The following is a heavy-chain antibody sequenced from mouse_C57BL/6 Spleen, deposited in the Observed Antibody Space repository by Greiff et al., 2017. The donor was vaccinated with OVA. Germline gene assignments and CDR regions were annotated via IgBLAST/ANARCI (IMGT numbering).Heavy chain of an antibody. CDR3: ARDGTLAWFAD. CDR1: GFTFSSYA. D-gene: IGHD1-1*01. J-gene: IGHJ3*01. CDR2: ISDGGSYT. V-gene: IGHV5-4*01. Sequence: EVHLVESGGGLVKPGGSLKLSCAASGFTFSSYAMSWVRQTPEKRLEWVATISDGGSYTYYPDNVKGRFTISRDNAKNNLYLQMSHLKSEDTAMYYCARDGTLAWFADWGQGTLVTVSA.